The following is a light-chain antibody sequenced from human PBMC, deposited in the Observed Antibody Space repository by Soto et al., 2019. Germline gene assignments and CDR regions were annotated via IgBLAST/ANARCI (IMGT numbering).Light chain of an antibody. Sequence: QSVLTQPPSASGTPGQRVTISCSGRNANIGNNFVCWYQQLPGTAPKLLIYSNDQRPSGVPDRFSGSKSGTSASLAIGGLRSEDEADYYCVAWDDSLSGLVFGTGTKLTVL. CDR1: NANIGNNF. CDR2: SND. V-gene: IGLV1-47*02. J-gene: IGLJ1*01. CDR3: VAWDDSLSGLV.